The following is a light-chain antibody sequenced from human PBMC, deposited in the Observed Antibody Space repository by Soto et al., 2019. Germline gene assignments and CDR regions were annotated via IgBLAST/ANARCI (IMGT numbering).Light chain of an antibody. J-gene: IGLJ1*01. Sequence: SVLTQPPSASGSPGQSVTISCTGTSSDVGGYNYVSWYQQHPGKAPKLMIYEVSKRPSGVPDRFSGSKSGNTASLTVSGLQAEDEADYYCRSYAGSNTLYVYGTGTKVTDL. CDR1: SSDVGGYNY. CDR3: RSYAGSNTLYV. CDR2: EVS. V-gene: IGLV2-8*01.